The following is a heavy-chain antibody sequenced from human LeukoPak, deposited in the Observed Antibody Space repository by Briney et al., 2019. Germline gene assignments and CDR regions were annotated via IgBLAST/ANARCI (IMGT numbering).Heavy chain of an antibody. V-gene: IGHV4-34*01. J-gene: IGHJ4*02. Sequence: PSETLSLTCAVYGGSFSGYYWSWIRQPPGKGLEWIGEINHSGSTDYNPSLKSRVTISVDKSKNQFSLRLSSVTAADTAVYYCARAKAYDSSGYGFDYWGQGTLVTVSS. CDR2: INHSGST. D-gene: IGHD3-22*01. CDR3: ARAKAYDSSGYGFDY. CDR1: GGSFSGYY.